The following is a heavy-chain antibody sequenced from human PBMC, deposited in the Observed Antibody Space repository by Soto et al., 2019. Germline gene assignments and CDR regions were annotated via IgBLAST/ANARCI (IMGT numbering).Heavy chain of an antibody. D-gene: IGHD1-26*01. J-gene: IGHJ6*02. CDR2: INSDGSSP. Sequence: PGGSLRLSCAASGFTFSSFCMHWVRQAPGKGLVWVSRINSDGSSPTYADSVKGRFTISRDNAKNTLSPQMNSLRAEDTAVYYCARDPRGRGSYYNYDYYGMDVWGQGTTVTVS. V-gene: IGHV3-74*01. CDR1: GFTFSSFC. CDR3: ARDPRGRGSYYNYDYYGMDV.